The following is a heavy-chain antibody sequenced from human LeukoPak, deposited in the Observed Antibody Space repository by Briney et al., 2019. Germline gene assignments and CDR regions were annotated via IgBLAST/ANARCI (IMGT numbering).Heavy chain of an antibody. D-gene: IGHD6-13*01. J-gene: IGHJ4*02. CDR2: IYYSGST. Sequence: PSETLSLTCTVSGGSISSYYWSWIRQPPGKGLEWIGYIYYSGSTNYNPSLKSRVTISVDTSKNQFSLKLSSVTAADTAVYYCARHVERIAAAGPDYWGQGTLVTVSS. CDR1: GGSISSYY. CDR3: ARHVERIAAAGPDY. V-gene: IGHV4-59*08.